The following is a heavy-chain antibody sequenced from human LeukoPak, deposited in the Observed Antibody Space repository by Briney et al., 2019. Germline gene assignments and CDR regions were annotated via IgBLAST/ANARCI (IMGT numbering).Heavy chain of an antibody. CDR3: ARGTVDGTVTTLHY. Sequence: SETLSLTCAVYGGSFGGYYWSWIRQPPGKGLEWIGEINHSGGTNYNPSLKSRVTISVDTSKNQFSLKLSSVTAADTAVYYCARGTVDGTVTTLHYWGQGTLVTVSS. D-gene: IGHD4-17*01. V-gene: IGHV4-34*01. J-gene: IGHJ4*02. CDR1: GGSFGGYY. CDR2: INHSGGT.